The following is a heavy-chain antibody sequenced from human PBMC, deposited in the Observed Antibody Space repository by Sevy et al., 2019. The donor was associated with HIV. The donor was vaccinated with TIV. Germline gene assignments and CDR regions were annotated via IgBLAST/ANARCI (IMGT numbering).Heavy chain of an antibody. V-gene: IGHV1-2*02. Sequence: GASVKVSCKASGYTFTGYYMHWVRQAPGQGLEWMGWINPNSGGTNYAQKFQGRVTMTRDTSISTAYMELSRLRSDDTALYYCVRDMELVDEGTQEFYYWGQGTLVTVSS. CDR1: GYTFTGYY. D-gene: IGHD1-7*01. CDR3: VRDMELVDEGTQEFYY. CDR2: INPNSGGT. J-gene: IGHJ4*02.